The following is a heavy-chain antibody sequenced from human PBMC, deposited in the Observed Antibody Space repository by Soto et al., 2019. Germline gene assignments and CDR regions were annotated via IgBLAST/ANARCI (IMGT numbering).Heavy chain of an antibody. Sequence: SVKVSCKASGGTFSSYAISWVRQAPGQGLEWMGGIIPIFGTANYAQKFQGRVTITADESTSTAYMELSSLRSEDTAVYYCAREEDIVVVPADYGMDVWGQGTTVTVSS. D-gene: IGHD2-2*01. CDR1: GGTFSSYA. CDR3: AREEDIVVVPADYGMDV. CDR2: IIPIFGTA. J-gene: IGHJ6*02. V-gene: IGHV1-69*13.